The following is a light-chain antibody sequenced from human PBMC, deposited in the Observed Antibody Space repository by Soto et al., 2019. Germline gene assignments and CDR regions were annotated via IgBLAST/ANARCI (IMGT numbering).Light chain of an antibody. Sequence: EIVMTQSPVTLSVSPGERATLSCRASQSISSSLAWFQQKTGQPPRLLIFDASNRANGVPARFSGSGSGTEFTLNVSSLQSEDFVVYYCLQYNNWPRTFGHGTKVDIK. CDR1: QSISSS. CDR3: LQYNNWPRT. CDR2: DAS. V-gene: IGKV3-15*01. J-gene: IGKJ1*01.